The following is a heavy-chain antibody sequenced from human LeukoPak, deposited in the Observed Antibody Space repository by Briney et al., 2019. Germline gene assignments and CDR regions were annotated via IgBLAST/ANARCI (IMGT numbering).Heavy chain of an antibody. V-gene: IGHV3-21*01. CDR3: VRDSGSSYGYYFLH. CDR1: GFTFNSYT. Sequence: PGGSLRLSCAASGFTFNSYTMYWVRQAPGKGLEWVSSISSISSHMFYADSVKGRFSISRDNAKHSLYLQMNSVRAEDTAVYYCVRDSGSSYGYYFLHWGQGTLVTVSS. CDR2: ISSISSHM. J-gene: IGHJ1*01. D-gene: IGHD1-26*01.